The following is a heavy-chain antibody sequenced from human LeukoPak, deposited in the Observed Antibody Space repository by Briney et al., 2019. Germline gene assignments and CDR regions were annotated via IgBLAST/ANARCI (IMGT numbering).Heavy chain of an antibody. J-gene: IGHJ5*02. CDR1: GGSISSSY. CDR3: ARYNYDFWSGYSKWFDP. CDR2: IYYSGST. D-gene: IGHD3-3*01. Sequence: SSETLSLTCTVSGGSISSSYWSWIRQPPGKGLEWIGYIYYSGSTNYNPSLKSRVTISVDTSKNQFSLKLSSVTAADTAVYYCARYNYDFWSGYSKWFDPWGQGTLVTVSS. V-gene: IGHV4-59*01.